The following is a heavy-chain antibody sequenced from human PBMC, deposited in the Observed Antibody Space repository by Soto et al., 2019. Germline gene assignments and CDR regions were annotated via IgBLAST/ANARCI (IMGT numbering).Heavy chain of an antibody. Sequence: PGGSLRLSCAASGLTFSNYPMTWVRQAPGKGLEWVSSISGSGGSTYYPDSVKGRFTISRDNSKNTFFLHMNSRRAEDTAVYYCAKEQAHSQADTSSIFDYWGQGTLVTVSS. D-gene: IGHD2-2*01. CDR1: GLTFSNYP. CDR2: ISGSGGST. V-gene: IGHV3-23*01. J-gene: IGHJ4*02. CDR3: AKEQAHSQADTSSIFDY.